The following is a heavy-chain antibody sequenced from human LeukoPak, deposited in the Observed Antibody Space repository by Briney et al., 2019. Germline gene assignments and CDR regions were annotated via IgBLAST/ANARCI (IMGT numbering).Heavy chain of an antibody. V-gene: IGHV4-59*12. CDR1: GGSISSYY. CDR2: IYYSGST. J-gene: IGHJ4*02. Sequence: SETLSLTCTVSGGSISSYYWSWIRQPPGKGLEWIGYIYYSGSTYYNPSLKSRVTISVDTSKNQFSLKLSSVTAADTAVYYCARETMITFGGVIAYFDYWGQGTLVAVSS. D-gene: IGHD3-16*02. CDR3: ARETMITFGGVIAYFDY.